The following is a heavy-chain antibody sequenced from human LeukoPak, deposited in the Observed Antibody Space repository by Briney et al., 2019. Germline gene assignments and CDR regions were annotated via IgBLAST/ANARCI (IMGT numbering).Heavy chain of an antibody. J-gene: IGHJ1*01. CDR2: MNSDGSST. CDR1: GFTFSSYW. Sequence: GGSLRLSCAASGFTFSSYWMHWVRQAPGKGLMWVSRMNSDGSSTSYADSVKGRFTISRDNAKNTLYLQMNSLRAEDTAVYYCTRAYCGGDCYFQHWGQGTLVTVSS. V-gene: IGHV3-74*01. CDR3: TRAYCGGDCYFQH. D-gene: IGHD2-21*02.